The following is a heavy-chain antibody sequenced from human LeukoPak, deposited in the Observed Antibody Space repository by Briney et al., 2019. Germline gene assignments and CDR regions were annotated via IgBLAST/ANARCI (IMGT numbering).Heavy chain of an antibody. Sequence: GGSLRLSCAASGFTFSSYAMSWVRQAPGKGREWVSAISGSGGSTYYADSVKGRFTISRDNSKNTLYLQMNSLRAEDTAVYYCARGRGGSYPEFDYWGQGTLVTVSS. CDR1: GFTFSSYA. D-gene: IGHD1-26*01. J-gene: IGHJ4*02. V-gene: IGHV3-23*01. CDR3: ARGRGGSYPEFDY. CDR2: ISGSGGST.